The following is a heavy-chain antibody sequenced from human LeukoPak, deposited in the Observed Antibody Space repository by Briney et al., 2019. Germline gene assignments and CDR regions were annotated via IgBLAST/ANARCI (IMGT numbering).Heavy chain of an antibody. D-gene: IGHD3-10*02. J-gene: IGHJ5*02. Sequence: PGGSLRLSCAASGFTFSTYWMYWVRHAPGKGLVWVSRINPDGSITSYADSVKGRFTISRDNSKNTLYLQMNSLRAADTAVYYCAKDRGPYVGIDNNWFDPWGQGTLVIVSS. CDR3: AKDRGPYVGIDNNWFDP. CDR1: GFTFSTYW. CDR2: INPDGSIT. V-gene: IGHV3-74*01.